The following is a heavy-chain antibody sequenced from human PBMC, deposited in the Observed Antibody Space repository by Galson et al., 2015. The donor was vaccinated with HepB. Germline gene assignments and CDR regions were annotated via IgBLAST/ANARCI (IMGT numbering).Heavy chain of an antibody. V-gene: IGHV3-7*03. CDR3: ARRISLVRGIITRPDYYYGMDV. Sequence: SLRLSCAGSEFTFSSYWINWVRQAPGKGLEWVAHINPDGSEEYYAASLKGRFTISRDNAKNSLYLQMESLRAEDTAVYYCARRISLVRGIITRPDYYYGMDVWGQGTTVTVAS. J-gene: IGHJ6*02. CDR2: INPDGSEE. CDR1: EFTFSSYW. D-gene: IGHD3-10*01.